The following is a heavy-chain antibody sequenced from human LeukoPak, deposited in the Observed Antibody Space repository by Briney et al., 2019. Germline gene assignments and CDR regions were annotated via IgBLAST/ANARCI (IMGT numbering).Heavy chain of an antibody. V-gene: IGHV5-51*01. CDR2: INPANSYI. J-gene: IGHJ4*02. CDR3: ARHFSSAWFGY. Sequence: GESLKISCQGSGYSFTNYWIGWLRQKPGKGLEWLGNINPANSYITHSPSFQGQVTFSADKSINTAYLQLTSLEASDTAMYYCARHFSSAWFGYWGQGTLVTVSS. D-gene: IGHD2-2*01. CDR1: GYSFTNYW.